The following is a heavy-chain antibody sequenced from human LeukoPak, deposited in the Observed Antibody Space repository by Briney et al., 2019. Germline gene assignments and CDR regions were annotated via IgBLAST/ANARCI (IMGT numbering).Heavy chain of an antibody. D-gene: IGHD3-3*01. CDR2: IYYSGST. CDR1: GGSISSSSYY. V-gene: IGHV4-39*01. CDR3: ARQAYDFWSGYSPSNWFDP. Sequence: SETLSLTCTVSGGSISSSSYYWGWLRQPPGKGLEWIGSIYYSGSTYYNPSLKSRVTISVDTSKNQFSLKLSSVTAADTAVYYCARQAYDFWSGYSPSNWFDPWGQGTLVTVSS. J-gene: IGHJ5*02.